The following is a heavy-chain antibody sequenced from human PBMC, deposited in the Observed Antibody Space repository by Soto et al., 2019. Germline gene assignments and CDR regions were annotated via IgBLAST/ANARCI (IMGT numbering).Heavy chain of an antibody. CDR2: IYYSGST. CDR1: SGSISSSNW. D-gene: IGHD3-10*01. V-gene: IGHV4-4*02. CDR3: ARGRFGELSHFNY. J-gene: IGHJ4*02. Sequence: KASETLSLTCAVSSGSISSSNWWSWVRKPPGKGLEWIGYIYYSGSTYYNPSLKSRVTISVDTSKNQFSLKLSSVTAADTAVYYCARGRFGELSHFNYWGQGTLVTVS.